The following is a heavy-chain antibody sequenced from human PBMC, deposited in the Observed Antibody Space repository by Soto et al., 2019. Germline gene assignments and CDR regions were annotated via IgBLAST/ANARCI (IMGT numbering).Heavy chain of an antibody. CDR2: IKEDGIQK. CDR1: GFTFTSYT. Sequence: EVQLVESGGGLVQPGGSLRLSCEASGFTFTSYTMIWVRQSPGEGLEWLANIKEDGIQKNYVDSVKGRFTISRDNAKKSLYLQMNSLRVDDTAVYYCARGLRSVLDYWGQGALVTVSS. D-gene: IGHD6-6*01. CDR3: ARGLRSVLDY. J-gene: IGHJ4*02. V-gene: IGHV3-7*01.